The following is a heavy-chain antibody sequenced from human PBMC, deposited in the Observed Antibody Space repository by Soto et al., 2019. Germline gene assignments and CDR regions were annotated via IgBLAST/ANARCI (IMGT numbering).Heavy chain of an antibody. CDR1: GFIVSSNQ. D-gene: IGHD3-3*01. V-gene: IGHV3-53*01. CDR2: IYSGHAT. J-gene: IGHJ4*02. Sequence: VGSLRLSCVASGFIVSSNQMSWVRQAPGKGLEWVSVIYSGHATYYADSVEGRFTISRDDSKNTLYLQMNSLRVEDTAVYYCVRGPSDHKLRLVEWPYGDYWGQGALVTVSS. CDR3: VRGPSDHKLRLVEWPYGDY.